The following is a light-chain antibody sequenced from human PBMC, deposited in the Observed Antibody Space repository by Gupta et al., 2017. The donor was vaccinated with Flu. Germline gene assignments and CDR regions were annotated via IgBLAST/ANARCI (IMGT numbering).Light chain of an antibody. CDR3: QKYNSAPLT. Sequence: GDRVTITCLSSQEICSYVALYKQKSGKVPKLLIYAASSLQSGVPSRFSGSGSGTVFTLTIISLQPEDFATYYCQKYNSAPLTFGGGTKVEIK. J-gene: IGKJ4*01. CDR2: AAS. CDR1: QEICSY. V-gene: IGKV1-27*01.